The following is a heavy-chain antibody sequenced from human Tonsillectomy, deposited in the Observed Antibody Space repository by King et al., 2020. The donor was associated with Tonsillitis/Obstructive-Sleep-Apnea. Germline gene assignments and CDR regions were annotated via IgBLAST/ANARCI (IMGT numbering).Heavy chain of an antibody. CDR3: ARGHTGNYYNYYMDV. V-gene: IGHV3-30*01. CDR1: GFTFSTYA. J-gene: IGHJ6*03. Sequence: VQLVESGGGVVQPGRSLRLSCAASGFTFSTYAMHWVRQGPGKGLEWVAVISSDGSNKYYADSVKGRFTISRDKSKNTLYLQMNSLRLEDTALYYCARGHTGNYYNYYMDVWGKGTTVTVSS. CDR2: ISSDGSNK.